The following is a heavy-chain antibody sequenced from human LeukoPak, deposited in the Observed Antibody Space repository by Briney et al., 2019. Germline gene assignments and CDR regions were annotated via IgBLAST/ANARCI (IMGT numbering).Heavy chain of an antibody. V-gene: IGHV4-38-2*02. CDR1: GYSISSGYY. CDR2: IYHSGST. CDR3: ARHRGPYSSSWYAVDY. Sequence: PSETLSLTCTVSGYSISSGYYWGWIRQPPGKGLEWIGSIYHSGSTYYNPSLKSRVTISVDTSKNQFSLKLSSVTAADTAVYYCARHRGPYSSSWYAVDYWGRGTLVTVSS. D-gene: IGHD6-13*01. J-gene: IGHJ4*02.